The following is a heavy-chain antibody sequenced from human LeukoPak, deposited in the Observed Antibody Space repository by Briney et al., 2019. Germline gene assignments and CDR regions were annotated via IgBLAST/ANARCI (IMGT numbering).Heavy chain of an antibody. Sequence: SETLSLTCAVSGGSISSGGYSWSWIRQPPGKGLEWIGYIYRSGSTYYNPSLKSRVTISVDRSKNQFSLKLSSVTAADTAVYYCAYTLYDSSGYYQTDYWGQGTLVTVSS. D-gene: IGHD3-22*01. CDR3: AYTLYDSSGYYQTDY. CDR1: GGSISSGGYS. CDR2: IYRSGST. V-gene: IGHV4-30-2*01. J-gene: IGHJ4*02.